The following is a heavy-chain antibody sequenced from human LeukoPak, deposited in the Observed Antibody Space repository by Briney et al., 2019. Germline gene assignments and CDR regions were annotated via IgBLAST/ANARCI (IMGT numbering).Heavy chain of an antibody. V-gene: IGHV3-23*01. Sequence: GGSLRLSCAASGFTFNIYAMNWVRQAPGKGLEWVSSIGGRFGHTYYADSVKGRFTISRDNSKSILFLQMNNLRAEDTAVYYCAKVPRAAGTDYWGQGTLVTVSS. D-gene: IGHD6-13*01. CDR2: IGGRFGHT. CDR1: GFTFNIYA. J-gene: IGHJ4*02. CDR3: AKVPRAAGTDY.